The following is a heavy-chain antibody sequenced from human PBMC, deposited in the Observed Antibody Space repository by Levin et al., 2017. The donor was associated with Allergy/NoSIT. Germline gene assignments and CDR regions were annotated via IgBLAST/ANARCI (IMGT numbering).Heavy chain of an antibody. V-gene: IGHV4-34*01. J-gene: IGHJ6*02. CDR1: DDSFSGFW. CDR2: MDHSGSA. CDR3: ARLEAVGRGFYGLDV. Sequence: SETLSLTCAVDDDSFSGFWWTWIRQPPGKGLEWIGEMDHSGSANYNPSLKSRVTISVDTAKNQFSLRLTSVTAADTAVYFCARLEAVGRGFYGLDVWGQGTTVTVS. D-gene: IGHD6-25*01.